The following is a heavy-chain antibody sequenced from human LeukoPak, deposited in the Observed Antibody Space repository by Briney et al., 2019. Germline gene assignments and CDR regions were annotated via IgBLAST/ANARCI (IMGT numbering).Heavy chain of an antibody. D-gene: IGHD5-18*01. V-gene: IGHV1-69*05. J-gene: IGHJ4*02. CDR2: IIPIFGTA. Sequence: SVKVSCKASGGTFSSYAISWVRQAPGQGLEWMGRIIPIFGTANYARKFQGRVTITTDESTSTAYMELSSLRSEDTAVYYCASGILGYSYGSHFDYWGQGTLVTVSS. CDR1: GGTFSSYA. CDR3: ASGILGYSYGSHFDY.